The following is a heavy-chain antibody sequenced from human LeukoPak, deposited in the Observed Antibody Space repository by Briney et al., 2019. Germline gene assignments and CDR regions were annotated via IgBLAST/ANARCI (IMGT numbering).Heavy chain of an antibody. CDR1: GFTFNIYG. CDR2: ISYGGSNK. CDR3: AKDSPDCSGGSCYPGYFDY. Sequence: PGGSVRLFCAASGFTFNIYGMHGLPQAPGRGVEGVADISYGGSNKYYADSVKGRFTISRDNSKNTLYLQMNSLRAEDTAVYYCAKDSPDCSGGSCYPGYFDYWGQGTLVTVSS. V-gene: IGHV3-30*18. D-gene: IGHD2-15*01. J-gene: IGHJ4*02.